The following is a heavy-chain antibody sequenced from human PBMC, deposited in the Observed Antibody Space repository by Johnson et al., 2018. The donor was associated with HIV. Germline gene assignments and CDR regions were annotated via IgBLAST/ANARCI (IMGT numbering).Heavy chain of an antibody. CDR1: GFTVSSNN. CDR2: IYSGGST. CDR3: ARAPGGSPRAAFDI. D-gene: IGHD2-15*01. J-gene: IGHJ3*02. V-gene: IGHV3-53*01. Sequence: VPLVESRGGFIQPGGSLRLSCAASGFTVSSNNMRWVRQAPGKGLEWVSVIYSGGSTYYADSVKGRFTISRDNAKNSLYLQMNSLRAEDTALYYCARAPGGSPRAAFDIWGQGTMVTVSS.